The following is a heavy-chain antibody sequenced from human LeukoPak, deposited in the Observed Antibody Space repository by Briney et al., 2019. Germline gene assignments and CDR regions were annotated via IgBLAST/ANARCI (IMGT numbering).Heavy chain of an antibody. J-gene: IGHJ5*02. CDR1: GFTFSSYA. CDR3: AKDPLYSSAPNWFDP. Sequence: GGSLRLSCAASGFTFSSYAMSWVRQAPGKGLVWVSAISGSGGSTYYADSVKGRFTISRDNSKNTLYLQMNSMRAEDTAVYYCAKDPLYSSAPNWFDPWGQGTLVTVSS. CDR2: ISGSGGST. V-gene: IGHV3-23*01. D-gene: IGHD6-19*01.